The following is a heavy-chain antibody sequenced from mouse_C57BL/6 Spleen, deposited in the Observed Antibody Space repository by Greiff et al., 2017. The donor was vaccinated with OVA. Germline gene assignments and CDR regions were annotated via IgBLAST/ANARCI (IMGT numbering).Heavy chain of an antibody. Sequence: AAGGVDFRSYWMSWVRRAPGQGLEWLGDINPDSSTKNYAPSLKDKFIISRDNAKNTLYLQMSKVRSEDTALYYCARRGYYGSLAYWGQGTLVTVSA. CDR3: ARRGYYGSLAY. CDR2: INPDSSTK. V-gene: IGHV4-1*01. D-gene: IGHD1-1*01. J-gene: IGHJ3*01. CDR1: GVDFRSYW.